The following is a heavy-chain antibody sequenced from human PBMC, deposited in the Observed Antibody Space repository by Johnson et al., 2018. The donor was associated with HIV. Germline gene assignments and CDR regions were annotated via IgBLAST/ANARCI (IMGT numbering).Heavy chain of an antibody. D-gene: IGHD6-6*01. CDR1: GFTVINNY. CDR3: ARAGSSSDDAFDI. CDR2: IYSRDTT. Sequence: VQLVESGGGLVQPGGSLRLSCAVSGFTVINNYMTWVRQAPGKGLAWVSIIYSRDTTYYADSVKGRFSISRDSSKNTLYLQMNSLRDEDTAVYYCARAGSSSDDAFDIWGQGTMVTVSS. V-gene: IGHV3-66*01. J-gene: IGHJ3*02.